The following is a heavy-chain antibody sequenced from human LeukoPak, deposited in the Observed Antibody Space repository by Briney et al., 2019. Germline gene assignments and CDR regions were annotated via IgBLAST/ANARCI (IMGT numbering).Heavy chain of an antibody. J-gene: IGHJ3*02. CDR2: ITGRGGAT. V-gene: IGHV3-23*01. D-gene: IGHD3-22*01. CDR3: AKDTAFYYDSSGSIDI. Sequence: GGSLRLSCAASGFTFSNFAMSWVRQAPGKGLEWVSVITGRGGATHNADSVKGRFTICRDNSKNTLYLQMNSLRAEHTAVYYCAKDTAFYYDSSGSIDIWGQGTMVTVSS. CDR1: GFTFSNFA.